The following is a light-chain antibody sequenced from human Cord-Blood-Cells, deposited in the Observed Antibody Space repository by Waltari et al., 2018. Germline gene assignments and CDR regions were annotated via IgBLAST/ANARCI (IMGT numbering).Light chain of an antibody. CDR3: QQYYSTPLT. Sequence: DIVMTQSPDSLAVSLGARATINCKSSQSVLYSSNNKNYLAWYQQKPGQPPKLLIYWASTRESGVPDRFSGSGSGTDITLTISSLQAEDVAVYYCQQYYSTPLTFGPGTKVDIK. CDR1: QSVLYSSNNKNY. V-gene: IGKV4-1*01. CDR2: WAS. J-gene: IGKJ3*01.